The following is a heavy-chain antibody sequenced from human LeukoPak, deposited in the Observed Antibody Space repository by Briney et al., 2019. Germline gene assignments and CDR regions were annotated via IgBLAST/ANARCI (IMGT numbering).Heavy chain of an antibody. CDR3: AREEPRDAFDI. CDR1: AYSINSCYY. V-gene: IGHV4-38-2*02. J-gene: IGHJ3*02. Sequence: SETLSLTCVVSAYSINSCYYWCLLRQPPGKVLEWIGSIYHSGSTYYNPSLKSRVTISVDTSKNQFSLKVSSMTAADTAVYYRAREEPRDAFDIWGQGTMVTVSS. CDR2: IYHSGST.